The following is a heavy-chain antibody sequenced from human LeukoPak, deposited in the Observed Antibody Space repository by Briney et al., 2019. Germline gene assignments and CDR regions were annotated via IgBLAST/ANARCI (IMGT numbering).Heavy chain of an antibody. J-gene: IGHJ4*02. CDR3: AILTYYYDSSGYYRSYYFDY. D-gene: IGHD3-22*01. Sequence: SETLSLTCTVSGGSISSSSYYWGWIRQPPGKGLEWIGSIYYSGSTYYNPSLKSRVTISVDTSKNQFSLKLSSATAADTAVYYCAILTYYYDSSGYYRSYYFDYWGQGTLVTVSS. V-gene: IGHV4-39*01. CDR1: GGSISSSSYY. CDR2: IYYSGST.